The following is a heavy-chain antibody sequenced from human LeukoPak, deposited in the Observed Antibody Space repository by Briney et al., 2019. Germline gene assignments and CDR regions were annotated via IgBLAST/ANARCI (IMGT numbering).Heavy chain of an antibody. Sequence: GASLQISCKCSGSTFTSYWIGWGRQLPGKGLEWMGIIHPGDSNNRYGPSFQGQVTISADKSIGTAYLQWSSLKASDTAVYYCARQTPGQYGMDVWGQGTTVTVSS. CDR3: ARQTPGQYGMDV. CDR1: GSTFTSYW. CDR2: IHPGDSNN. V-gene: IGHV5-51*01. J-gene: IGHJ6*02.